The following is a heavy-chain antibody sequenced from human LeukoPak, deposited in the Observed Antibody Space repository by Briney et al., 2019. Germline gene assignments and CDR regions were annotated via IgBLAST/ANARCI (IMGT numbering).Heavy chain of an antibody. D-gene: IGHD5-12*01. Sequence: PSETLSLTCAVYGGSFSGYYWSWIRQPPGKGLEWIGEINHSGSTNYNPSLKSRVTISVDTSKNQFSLKLSSVTAADTAVYYCVRGRGYTTRLDFDYWGQGTLVTVSS. CDR1: GGSFSGYY. CDR3: VRGRGYTTRLDFDY. CDR2: INHSGST. J-gene: IGHJ4*02. V-gene: IGHV4-34*01.